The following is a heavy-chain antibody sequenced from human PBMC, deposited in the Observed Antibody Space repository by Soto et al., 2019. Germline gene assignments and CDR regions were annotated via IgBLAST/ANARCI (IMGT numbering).Heavy chain of an antibody. CDR1: GFTFSNAW. V-gene: IGHV3-15*07. CDR2: IKSKTDGGTT. CDR3: TTDRYYYDSSDNWFDP. D-gene: IGHD3-22*01. Sequence: GGSLRLSCAASGFTFSNAWMNWVRQAPGKGLEWVGRIKSKTDGGTTDYAAPVKGRFTISRDDSKNTQYLQMNSLKTEDTAVYYCTTDRYYYDSSDNWFDPWGQGTLVTVSS. J-gene: IGHJ5*02.